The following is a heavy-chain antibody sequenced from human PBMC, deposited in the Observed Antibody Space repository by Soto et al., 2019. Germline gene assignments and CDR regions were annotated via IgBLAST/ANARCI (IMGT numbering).Heavy chain of an antibody. CDR3: ARDKRAPYDSSGYYSNDY. CDR1: GYTFTSNY. Sequence: ASVKVSCTASGYTFTSNYIHWVRQAPGQGLEWMGIINPSGGSTSYAQKFQGRVTMTRDTSTSTVYMELSSLRSEDTAVYCCARDKRAPYDSSGYYSNDYWGQGTLVTVSS. J-gene: IGHJ4*02. D-gene: IGHD3-22*01. CDR2: INPSGGST. V-gene: IGHV1-46*01.